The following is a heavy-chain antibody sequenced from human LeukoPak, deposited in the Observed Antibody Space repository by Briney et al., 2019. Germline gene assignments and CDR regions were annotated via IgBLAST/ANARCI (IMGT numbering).Heavy chain of an antibody. V-gene: IGHV1-2*02. D-gene: IGHD1-26*01. CDR2: INPNSSGT. Sequence: GASVKVSCKASGYTFTGYYMHWVRQAPGQGLEWMGWINPNSSGTNYAQKFRGRVTMTRDTSISTAYKELSRLRSDDTAVYYCARDSYWHGGSYLLDYRGQGTLVTVSS. CDR3: ARDSYWHGGSYLLDY. CDR1: GYTFTGYY. J-gene: IGHJ4*02.